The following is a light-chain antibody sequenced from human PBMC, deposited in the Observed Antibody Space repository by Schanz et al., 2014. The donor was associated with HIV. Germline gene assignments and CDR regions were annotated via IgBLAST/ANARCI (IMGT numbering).Light chain of an antibody. Sequence: PGERAALSCRASQTITSNFLAWYQQKPGQAPRLLIFGASNRATGIPDRFSGSESGTDFTLTISRVEPEDYAVYFCQQYGSPPWTFGQGTKVEVK. J-gene: IGKJ1*01. CDR2: GAS. CDR3: QQYGSPPWT. CDR1: QTITSNF. V-gene: IGKV3-20*01.